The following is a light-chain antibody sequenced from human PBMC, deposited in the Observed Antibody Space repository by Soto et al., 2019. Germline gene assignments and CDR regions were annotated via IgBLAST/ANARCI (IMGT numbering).Light chain of an antibody. CDR3: LQHASYPYT. CDR1: QGITSN. V-gene: IGKV1-17*01. CDR2: VAS. J-gene: IGKJ2*01. Sequence: DIQMTQSPSSLSASVGDRVTITCRASQGITSNLGWYQQRPGKAPKRLIYVASSLQSGVPSRFSGSGSGTEFTLTISSLQPEDFATYYCLQHASYPYTFGQGTKLENK.